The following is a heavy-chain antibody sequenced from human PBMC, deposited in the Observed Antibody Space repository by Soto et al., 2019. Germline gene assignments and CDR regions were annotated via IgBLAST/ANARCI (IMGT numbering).Heavy chain of an antibody. Sequence: PSETLSLTCAVSGDSISSTNWWSWVRQPPGKGLEWIGEIYHSGNTNYNPSLKSRVTISVDKSKNQFSLKLSSVTAADTAIYYCARTHGYSSGWCYFDYWAREPWSPLL. CDR2: IYHSGNT. CDR3: ARTHGYSSGWCYFDY. V-gene: IGHV4-4*02. J-gene: IGHJ4*02. D-gene: IGHD6-19*01. CDR1: GDSISSTNW.